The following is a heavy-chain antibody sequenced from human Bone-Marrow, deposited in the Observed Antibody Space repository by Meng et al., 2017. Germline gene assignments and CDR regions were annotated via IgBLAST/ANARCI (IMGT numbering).Heavy chain of an antibody. CDR2: INTYNGKT. V-gene: IGHV1-18*01. CDR1: GYTLSSDG. Sequence: VQLVQSGAEVKKPGASVKVSCEASGYTLSSDGFSWVRQAPGQGLEWLGWINTYNGKTDYAQKFQGRITMTTDTFTSTAYMELRSLRSDDTAVYYCATRGNPYLNCWGQGTLVTVSS. J-gene: IGHJ4*02. CDR3: ATRGNPYLNC.